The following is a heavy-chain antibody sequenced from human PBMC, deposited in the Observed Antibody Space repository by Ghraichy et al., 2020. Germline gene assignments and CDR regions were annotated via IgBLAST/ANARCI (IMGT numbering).Heavy chain of an antibody. CDR1: GGSINSYY. J-gene: IGHJ4*02. V-gene: IGHV4-59*08. CDR3: ARHGGARPPYFDY. CDR2: IYYSGST. D-gene: IGHD6-6*01. Sequence: SETLSLTCTVSGGSINSYYWSWIRQPPGKGLEWIAYIYYSGSTNYNPSLKSRVTISVDTSKNQFSLKLSSVTAADTAVYYCARHGGARPPYFDYWGQGTLVTVSS.